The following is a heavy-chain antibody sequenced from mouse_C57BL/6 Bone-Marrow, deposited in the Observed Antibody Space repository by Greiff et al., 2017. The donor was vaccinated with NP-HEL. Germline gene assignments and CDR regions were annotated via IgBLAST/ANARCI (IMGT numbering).Heavy chain of an antibody. CDR1: GYTFTSYG. V-gene: IGHV1-81*01. D-gene: IGHD1-1*01. Sequence: QVQLKQSGAELARPGASVKLSCKASGYTFTSYGISWVKQRTGQGLEWIGEIYPRSGNTYYNEKFKGKATLTADKSSSTAYMELRSLTSEDSAVYFGARSSPYWYFDVWGTGTTVTVSS. CDR3: ARSSPYWYFDV. J-gene: IGHJ1*03. CDR2: IYPRSGNT.